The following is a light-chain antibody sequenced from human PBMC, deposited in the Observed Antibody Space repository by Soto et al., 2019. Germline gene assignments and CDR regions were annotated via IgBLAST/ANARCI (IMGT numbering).Light chain of an antibody. CDR3: QHYNSYSEA. CDR1: QTISSW. J-gene: IGKJ1*01. V-gene: IGKV1-5*03. CDR2: KAS. Sequence: DIQMTPSPSSLSASVGDRVTITCRASQTISSWLAWYQQKPGKAPKLLIYKASTLKSGVPSGFSGSGSGTEFTLTISSLQPDDFATYYCQHYNSYSEAFGQGTKVDIK.